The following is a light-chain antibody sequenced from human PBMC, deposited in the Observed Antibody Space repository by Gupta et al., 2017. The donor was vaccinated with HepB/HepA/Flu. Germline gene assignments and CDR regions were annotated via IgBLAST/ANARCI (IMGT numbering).Light chain of an antibody. CDR3: KQDKNSHPIT. CDR2: GAS. V-gene: IGKV3-15*01. Sequence: EILLTHSPSTLSVSPGARATLSCMVRQSGSSNLEWYQQKPGQSPRLLIYGASTRASGIPARFSGSGSGTEFTLTISSLQSEDFAVYYCKQDKNSHPITFGRGTKVEIK. CDR1: QSGSSN. J-gene: IGKJ4*01.